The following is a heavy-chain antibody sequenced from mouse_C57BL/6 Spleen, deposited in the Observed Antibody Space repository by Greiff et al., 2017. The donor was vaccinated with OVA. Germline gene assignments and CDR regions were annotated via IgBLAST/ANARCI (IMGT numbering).Heavy chain of an antibody. V-gene: IGHV1-61*01. CDR2: IYPSDSET. D-gene: IGHD1-1*01. CDR1: GYTFTSYW. CDR3: ARGRVYYYGSSYYFDY. J-gene: IGHJ2*01. Sequence: QVQLQQPGAELVRPGSSVKLSCKASGYTFTSYWMDWVKQRPGQGLEWIGNIYPSDSETHYNQKFKDKATLTVDKSSSTAYMQLSSLTSEDSAVYYCARGRVYYYGSSYYFDYWGQGTTLTVSS.